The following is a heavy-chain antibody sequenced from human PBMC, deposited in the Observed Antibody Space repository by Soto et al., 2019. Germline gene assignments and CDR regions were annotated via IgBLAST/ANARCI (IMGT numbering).Heavy chain of an antibody. Sequence: GGSLRLSCAASGFTFNRYSMTWVRQAPGKGLEWVSSISSSGDYRYYADSVKGRFTISRDNSKNTLYLQMNSLRAEDTAVYYCANPPLQYYYDSSGYEIYYFDYWGQGTLVTVSS. J-gene: IGHJ4*02. CDR3: ANPPLQYYYDSSGYEIYYFDY. V-gene: IGHV3-23*01. CDR1: GFTFNRYS. D-gene: IGHD3-22*01. CDR2: ISSSGDYR.